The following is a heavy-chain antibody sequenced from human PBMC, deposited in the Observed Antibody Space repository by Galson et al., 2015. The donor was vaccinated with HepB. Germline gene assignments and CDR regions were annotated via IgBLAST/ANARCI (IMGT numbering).Heavy chain of an antibody. J-gene: IGHJ6*03. CDR1: GFTFSSYG. CDR3: AKEPIQLWLDYYMDV. D-gene: IGHD5-18*01. CDR2: ISYDGSNK. V-gene: IGHV3-30*18. Sequence: SLRLSCAASGFTFSSYGMHWVRQAPGKGLEWVAVISYDGSNKYYADSMKGRFTISRDNSKNTLYLQMNSLRAEDTAVYYCAKEPIQLWLDYYMDVWGKGTTVTVSS.